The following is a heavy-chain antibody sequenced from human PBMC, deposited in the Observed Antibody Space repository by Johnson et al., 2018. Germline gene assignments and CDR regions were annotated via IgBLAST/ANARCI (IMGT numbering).Heavy chain of an antibody. J-gene: IGHJ6*03. V-gene: IGHV3-30-3*01. D-gene: IGHD3-10*01. CDR2: ISYDGSNK. Sequence: QVQLVESGGGVVEPGRSLRLSCAASGFTFSRYAMHWVRQAPGKGLEWVAVISYDGSNKHYPDSVKGRFTISRDNSKNTLYLQKNSLRAEDTAVYYCARDPAYYGSGRYYYYYYMDVWGKGTTVTVSS. CDR3: ARDPAYYGSGRYYYYYYMDV. CDR1: GFTFSRYA.